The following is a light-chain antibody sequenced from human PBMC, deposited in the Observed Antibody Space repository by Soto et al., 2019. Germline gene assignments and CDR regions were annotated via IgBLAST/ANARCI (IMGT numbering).Light chain of an antibody. Sequence: IVQTQSPATLAFSTGERATLSCIASQRVRTSLAWYQLKPAQAPRLLINDASSRASGVPARFSGSGSGTDFTLPIRSIEPDEFSPSYYRQRNSWPPITFGQGTRLDIK. J-gene: IGKJ5*01. CDR1: QRVRTS. CDR2: DAS. V-gene: IGKV3-11*01. CDR3: RQRNSWPPIT.